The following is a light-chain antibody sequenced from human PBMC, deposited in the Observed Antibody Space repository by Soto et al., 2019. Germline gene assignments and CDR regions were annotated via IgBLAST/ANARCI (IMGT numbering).Light chain of an antibody. CDR3: SSYTSSSTVI. J-gene: IGLJ2*01. Sequence: QSALTQPASVSGSPGQSITISCTGTSSDGGGYHFVSWYQQHPGKAPKFIIYDVRNRPSGVSNRFSGSRSGNTASLTISGLQAEDEADYYCSSYTSSSTVIFGGGTQLTVL. CDR2: DVR. V-gene: IGLV2-14*03. CDR1: SSDGGGYHF.